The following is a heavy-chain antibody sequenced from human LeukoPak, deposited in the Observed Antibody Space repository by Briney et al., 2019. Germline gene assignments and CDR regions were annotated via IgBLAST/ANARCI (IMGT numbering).Heavy chain of an antibody. D-gene: IGHD3-22*01. CDR2: ISYDGSNK. CDR1: GFTFSSYA. V-gene: IGHV3-30*04. CDR3: AREDSSGYPYFDY. Sequence: PGGSLRLSCAASGFTFSSYAMHWVRQAPGKGLEWVAVISYDGSNKYYADSVKGRFTISRDNSKNTLYLQMNSLRAEDTAVYYCAREDSSGYPYFDYWGQGTLVTVSS. J-gene: IGHJ4*02.